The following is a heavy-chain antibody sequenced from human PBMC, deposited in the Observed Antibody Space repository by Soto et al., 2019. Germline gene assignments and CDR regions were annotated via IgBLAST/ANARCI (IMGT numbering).Heavy chain of an antibody. J-gene: IGHJ6*02. Sequence: LRLSCAASGFTFSSYAMSWVRQAPGKGLEWVSATSGSGGSTYYADSVKGRFTISRDNSKNTLYLQMNSLRAEDTAVYYCSRTSPQLVHRGMAVWGQGTTVTVSS. CDR1: GFTFSSYA. CDR2: TSGSGGST. V-gene: IGHV3-23*01. D-gene: IGHD6-6*01. CDR3: SRTSPQLVHRGMAV.